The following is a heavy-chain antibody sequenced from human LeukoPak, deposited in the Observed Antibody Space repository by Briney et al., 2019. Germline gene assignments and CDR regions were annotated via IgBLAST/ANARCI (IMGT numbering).Heavy chain of an antibody. CDR2: IRTKANNYAT. Sequence: PGGSLKLSCAASGFTLSGSALYWVSQASGKGLEWVGRIRTKANNYATTYAASVQGRFSISRDDSKNMAYLQMNSLKTEDTAVYYCTINLRTGFYYFDYWGQGTLVTVSS. D-gene: IGHD1-14*01. V-gene: IGHV3-73*01. J-gene: IGHJ4*02. CDR1: GFTLSGSA. CDR3: TINLRTGFYYFDY.